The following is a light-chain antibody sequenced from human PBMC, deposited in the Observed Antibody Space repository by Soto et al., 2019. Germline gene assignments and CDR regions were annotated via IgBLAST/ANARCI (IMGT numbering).Light chain of an antibody. Sequence: QSALTQPPSTAGGPGESGTIACTGTSSDVGDYDYVSWYQQHPGKAPTLMSYEVNKRPSGVPDRFSGSKSGNTASLTVSGIQAEDEAYYHCSSSAGSNNLVFGGGTKFTVL. CDR3: SSSAGSNNLV. J-gene: IGLJ2*01. CDR2: EVN. V-gene: IGLV2-8*01. CDR1: SSDVGDYDY.